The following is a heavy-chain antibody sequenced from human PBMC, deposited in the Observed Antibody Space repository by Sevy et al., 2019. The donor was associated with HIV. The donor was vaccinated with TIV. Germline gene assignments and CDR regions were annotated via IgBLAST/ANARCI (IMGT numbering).Heavy chain of an antibody. CDR3: AKLPVKWNYFDY. D-gene: IGHD2-8*01. Sequence: GGSLRLSCAASGFTFSSYAMNWVRQAPGKGLEWVSAISGSGAGTYYADSVKGRFTISRDNSKNTLYLQMNSLRAEDTAVYYCAKLPVKWNYFDYSGQGTLVTVSS. CDR2: ISGSGAGT. J-gene: IGHJ4*02. CDR1: GFTFSSYA. V-gene: IGHV3-23*01.